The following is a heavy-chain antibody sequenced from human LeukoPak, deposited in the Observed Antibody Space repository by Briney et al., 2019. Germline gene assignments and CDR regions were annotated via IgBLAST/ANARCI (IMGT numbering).Heavy chain of an antibody. J-gene: IGHJ4*02. CDR1: GFTVSSYW. CDR2: IKSYGKEK. D-gene: IGHD3-3*01. CDR3: ARGFYTYYDFWSTVTYCYFDY. V-gene: IGHV3-7*01. Sequence: QPGECLRLACAAAGFTVSSYWTSWDRQAPGEGLEWEANIKSYGKEKTYVDSVKGRFTISRDSAKNALYLQMNSLRAEDTAVYYCARGFYTYYDFWSTVTYCYFDYWGQGTLVTVSS.